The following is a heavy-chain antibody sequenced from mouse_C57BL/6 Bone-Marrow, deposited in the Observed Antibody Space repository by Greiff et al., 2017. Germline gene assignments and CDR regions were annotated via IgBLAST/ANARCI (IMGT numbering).Heavy chain of an antibody. CDR2: ISYDGSN. CDR1: GYSITSGYY. J-gene: IGHJ3*01. CDR3: ARNRRFAY. Sequence: DVKLVESGPGLVKPSQSLSLTCSVTGYSITSGYYWNWIRQFPGNKLEWMGYISYDGSNNYNPSLKNRISITRDTSKNQFFLKLNSVTTEDTATYYCARNRRFAYGGQGTLVTVSA. V-gene: IGHV3-6*01.